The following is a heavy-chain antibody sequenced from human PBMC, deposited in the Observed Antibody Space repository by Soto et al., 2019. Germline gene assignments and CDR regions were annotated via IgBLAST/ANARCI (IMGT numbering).Heavy chain of an antibody. Sequence: EVQLVESGGGLVQPGGSLRLSCAASGFTFSHYSMNWVRQAPGKGLEWVSYISSSSYTMNYADSVKGRFTISRDNAKNSLYLQMNILRDEDTAVYYCARDVDYWGQGTLVTVSS. CDR1: GFTFSHYS. J-gene: IGHJ4*02. CDR3: ARDVDY. V-gene: IGHV3-48*02. CDR2: ISSSSYTM.